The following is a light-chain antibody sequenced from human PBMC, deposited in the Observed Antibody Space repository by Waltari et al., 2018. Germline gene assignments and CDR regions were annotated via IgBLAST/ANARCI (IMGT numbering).Light chain of an antibody. CDR1: SSDIDGYNG. J-gene: IGLJ2*01. V-gene: IGLV2-18*02. CDR3: GSYRSGSTWV. CDR2: AVS. Sequence: QSALTQPPSVSESLGQSVTISCTGTSSDIDGYNGVSWYQQHSGTAPRLLIYAVSKRPSGVSDRLSRSKSGNSASLTISGLQAEDEADYYCGSYRSGSTWVFGGGTRLTVL.